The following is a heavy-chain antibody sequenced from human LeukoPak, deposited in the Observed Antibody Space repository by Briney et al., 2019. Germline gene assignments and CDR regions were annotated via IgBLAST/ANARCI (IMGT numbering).Heavy chain of an antibody. V-gene: IGHV4-34*01. CDR1: GGSFSGYY. CDR3: ARQRPDAAFDI. CDR2: INHSGST. J-gene: IGHJ3*02. Sequence: SETLSLTCAVYGGSFSGYYWSWIRQPPGKGLEWIGEINHSGSTNYNPSLKSRVTISVDTSENQFSLKLSSVTAADTAVYYCARQRPDAAFDIWGQGTMVTVSS.